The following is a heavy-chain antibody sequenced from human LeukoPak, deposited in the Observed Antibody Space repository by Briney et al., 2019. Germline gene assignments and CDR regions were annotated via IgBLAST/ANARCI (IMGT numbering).Heavy chain of an antibody. CDR2: ISWNSGSI. CDR1: GFTFDDYA. CDR3: ARALKMWESLFNYYDSSGYYPFDY. D-gene: IGHD3-22*01. Sequence: QAGGSLRLSCAASGFTFDDYAMHWVRQAPGKGLEWVSGISWNSGSIGYADSVKGRFTISRDNAKNSLYLQMNSLRAEDTAVYYCARALKMWESLFNYYDSSGYYPFDYWGQGTLVTVSS. J-gene: IGHJ4*02. V-gene: IGHV3-9*01.